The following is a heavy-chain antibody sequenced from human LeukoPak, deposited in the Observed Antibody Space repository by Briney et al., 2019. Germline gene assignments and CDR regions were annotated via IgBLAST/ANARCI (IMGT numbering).Heavy chain of an antibody. J-gene: IGHJ4*02. CDR1: GGSISSYY. CDR2: IYTSGST. V-gene: IGHV4-4*07. CDR3: ARSDYYDSSGYYDY. Sequence: PSETLSLTCTVSGGSISSYYWSWIRQPAGKGLEWIGRIYTSGSTNYNPSLKSRVTMSVDTSKNQFSLKLSSVTAADTAVYYCARSDYYDSSGYYDYWGQGTLVTVSS. D-gene: IGHD3-22*01.